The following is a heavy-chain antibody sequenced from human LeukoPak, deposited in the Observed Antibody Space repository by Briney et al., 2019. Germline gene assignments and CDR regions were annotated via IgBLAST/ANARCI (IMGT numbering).Heavy chain of an antibody. D-gene: IGHD6-19*01. J-gene: IGHJ4*02. CDR3: ARDVHHSSGWYGSLPGDY. CDR1: GFNFHNFA. CDR2: ISNDERNK. Sequence: PGGSLRLSCEASGFNFHNFAMHWVRQAPGKGLEWVAVISNDERNKYYTDSVKGRFTISRDNSKNTLYLQMNSLRAEDTAVYYCARDVHHSSGWYGSLPGDYWGQGTLVTVSS. V-gene: IGHV3-30*04.